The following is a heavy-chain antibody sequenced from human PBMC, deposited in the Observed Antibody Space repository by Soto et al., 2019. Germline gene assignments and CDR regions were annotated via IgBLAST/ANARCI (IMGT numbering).Heavy chain of an antibody. V-gene: IGHV4-31*03. CDR1: GGSISGGAYY. Sequence: QVQLQESGPGLVKPSQTLSLTCTVSGGSISGGAYYCSWIRHHPGKGLEWIGYIYYSGSTYYNPSLKSRVAISVDASKNQFSLKLTSVTAADTAVYCCATSVLMATIPDTWGQGTLVTVSS. CDR2: IYYSGST. J-gene: IGHJ5*02. CDR3: ATSVLMATIPDT. D-gene: IGHD2-21*01.